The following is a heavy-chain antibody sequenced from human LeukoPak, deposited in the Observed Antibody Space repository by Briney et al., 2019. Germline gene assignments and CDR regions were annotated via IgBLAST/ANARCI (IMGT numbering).Heavy chain of an antibody. CDR3: AKEVDSGSYSATDY. V-gene: IGHV3-23*01. Sequence: PGGSLRLSCAASGFTFSSYAMSWVRQAPGKGLEWVSAISGSGGSAYQAASVKGRFTISRDNSMNTLYLQMNSLRVEDTAVYYCAKEVDSGSYSATDYWGQGTLVTVSS. D-gene: IGHD1-26*01. CDR1: GFTFSSYA. CDR2: ISGSGGSA. J-gene: IGHJ4*02.